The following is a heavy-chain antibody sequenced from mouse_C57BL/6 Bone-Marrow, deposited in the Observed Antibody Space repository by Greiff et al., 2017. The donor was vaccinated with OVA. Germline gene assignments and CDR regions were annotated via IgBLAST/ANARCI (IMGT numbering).Heavy chain of an antibody. J-gene: IGHJ4*01. CDR2: IGPGSGST. CDR1: GYTFTDYY. V-gene: IGHV1-77*01. Sequence: VQLQQSGAELVKPGASVKISCKASGYTFTDYYINWVKQRPGQGLEWIGKIGPGSGSTYYNEKFKGKATLTADKSSSTAYMQLSSLTSEDSAVYFCASSVITTVVAKGAMDYWGQGTSVTVSS. D-gene: IGHD1-1*01. CDR3: ASSVITTVVAKGAMDY.